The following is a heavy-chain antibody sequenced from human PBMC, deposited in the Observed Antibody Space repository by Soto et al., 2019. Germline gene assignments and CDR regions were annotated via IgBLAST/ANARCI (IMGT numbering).Heavy chain of an antibody. CDR1: GGSISSYY. V-gene: IGHV4-59*08. Sequence: PSETLSLTCTVSGGSISSYYWSWFRQPPGKGLEWIGYIYDSGSTNYNPSLKSRVTISVDTSKNQFSLKLSSVTAADTAVYYCARRYGDYFDDWGQGTLVTVSS. CDR3: ARRYGDYFDD. J-gene: IGHJ4*02. D-gene: IGHD4-17*01. CDR2: IYDSGST.